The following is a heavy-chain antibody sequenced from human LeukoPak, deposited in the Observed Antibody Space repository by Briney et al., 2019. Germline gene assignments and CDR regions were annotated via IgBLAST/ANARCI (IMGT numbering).Heavy chain of an antibody. CDR1: GGSFSGYY. CDR2: INHSGST. D-gene: IGHD3-10*01. J-gene: IGHJ5*02. V-gene: IGHV4-34*01. Sequence: PSETLSLTCAVYGGSFSGYYWSWIRQPPGKGLEWIGEINHSGSTSYNPSLKSRVTISVDTSKNQFSLKLSSVTAADTAVYYCARGRRTMVRGGTNWFDPWGQGTLVTVSS. CDR3: ARGRRTMVRGGTNWFDP.